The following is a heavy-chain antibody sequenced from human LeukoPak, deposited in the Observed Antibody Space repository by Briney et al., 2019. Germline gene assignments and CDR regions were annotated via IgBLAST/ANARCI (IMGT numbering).Heavy chain of an antibody. J-gene: IGHJ3*02. Sequence: SETLSLTCAVYGGSFSGYYWSWIRQPPGKGLEWIGEINHSGSTNYNPSLKSRVTISVDTSKNQFSLKLSSVTAADTAVYYRAQAPFSPDAFDIRGQGTMVTVSS. CDR3: AQAPFSPDAFDI. CDR2: INHSGST. V-gene: IGHV4-34*01. D-gene: IGHD2/OR15-2a*01. CDR1: GGSFSGYY.